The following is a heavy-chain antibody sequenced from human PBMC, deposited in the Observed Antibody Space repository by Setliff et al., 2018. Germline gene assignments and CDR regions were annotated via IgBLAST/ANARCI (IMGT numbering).Heavy chain of an antibody. CDR3: ARGPSNYDLLTGCDC. D-gene: IGHD3-9*01. CDR1: GYPFTDYY. V-gene: IGHV1-2*06. Sequence: ASVKVSCKTSGYPFTDYYIHWVRQAPGQGLEWMGRINPDSGGTNYAQKFQGRVTMTRDTSITAAYMELSRLRPDDSAVYYCARGPSNYDLLTGCDCWGQGTLVTVSS. J-gene: IGHJ4*02. CDR2: INPDSGGT.